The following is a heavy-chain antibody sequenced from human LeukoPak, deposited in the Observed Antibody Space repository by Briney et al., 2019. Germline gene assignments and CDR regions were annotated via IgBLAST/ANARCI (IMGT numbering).Heavy chain of an antibody. J-gene: IGHJ4*02. CDR3: NPYNWNAELFDY. V-gene: IGHV3-73*01. CDR1: GFTFSGSA. D-gene: IGHD1-1*01. Sequence: PGGPLRLSCAASGFTFSGSAMHWVRQASGKGLEWVGLVKTKANNYAIAYAASVKGRFTISRDDSENTAYLEMNSLKTEDTAVYYCNPYNWNAELFDYWGQGALVTVSS. CDR2: VKTKANNYAI.